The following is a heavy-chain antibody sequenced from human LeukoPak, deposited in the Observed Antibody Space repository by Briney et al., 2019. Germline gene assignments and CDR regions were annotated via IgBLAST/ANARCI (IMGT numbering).Heavy chain of an antibody. D-gene: IGHD6-6*01. Sequence: GASVKVSCKTSGYSFTSYNLHWVRQAPGQGLEWMGWINPNSGGTNYAHKFQGRGTITRDTDISTAYMELSRVRSDDTAVYYCARGALSISSPFWYFDLWGRGTLVTVSS. V-gene: IGHV1-2*07. J-gene: IGHJ2*01. CDR1: GYSFTSYN. CDR2: INPNSGGT. CDR3: ARGALSISSPFWYFDL.